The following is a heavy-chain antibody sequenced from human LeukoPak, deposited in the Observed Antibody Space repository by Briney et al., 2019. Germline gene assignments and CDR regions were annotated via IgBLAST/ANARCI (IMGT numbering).Heavy chain of an antibody. J-gene: IGHJ5*02. V-gene: IGHV1-8*01. Sequence: ASVKVSCKASVYTFTSYDINWVRQATGQGLEWMGWMNPNSGNTGYAQEFQGRVTMTRDTSISTAYMELSSLTSEDTAVYYCARRKPTSGAQYWFDPWGQGTLVTVSS. CDR2: MNPNSGNT. CDR1: VYTFTSYD. CDR3: ARRKPTSGAQYWFDP. D-gene: IGHD3-10*01.